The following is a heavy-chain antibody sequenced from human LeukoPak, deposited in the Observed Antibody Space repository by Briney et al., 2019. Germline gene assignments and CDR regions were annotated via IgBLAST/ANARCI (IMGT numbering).Heavy chain of an antibody. Sequence: GGSLRLSCAASGFTFSNYAMHWVRQAPGKGLEYVSAISSNGGSTYYANSVKGRFTISRDNSKNTLYLQMGSLRAEDMAVYYCARDLDCSSTSCYTGGSPDFNDAFDIWGQGTMVTVSS. J-gene: IGHJ3*02. V-gene: IGHV3-64*01. D-gene: IGHD2-2*02. CDR3: ARDLDCSSTSCYTGGSPDFNDAFDI. CDR2: ISSNGGST. CDR1: GFTFSNYA.